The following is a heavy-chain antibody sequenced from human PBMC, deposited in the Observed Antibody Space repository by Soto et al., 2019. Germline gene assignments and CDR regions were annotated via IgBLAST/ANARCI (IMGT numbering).Heavy chain of an antibody. CDR1: AVTFTGFG. V-gene: IGHV3-33*01. CDR2: IRFDGSNT. Sequence: PGXSLRLSCAASAVTFTGFGLHWVRQAPVKGLEWVAVIRFDGSNTYYADSVKGRFTISRDNPKNMLYLQMNSLRAEDTAIYYCARDGVGTTTYFGYFDYWGLGTLVTVSS. CDR3: ARDGVGTTTYFGYFDY. D-gene: IGHD1-26*01. J-gene: IGHJ4*02.